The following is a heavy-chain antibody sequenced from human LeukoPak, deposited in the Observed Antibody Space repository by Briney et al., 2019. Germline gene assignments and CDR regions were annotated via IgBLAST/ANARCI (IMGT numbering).Heavy chain of an antibody. V-gene: IGHV4-39*01. D-gene: IGHD3-22*01. CDR2: IYYSGST. J-gene: IGHJ5*02. CDR1: GGSISSSSYY. Sequence: SETLSLTCTVSGGSISSSSYYWGWIRQPPGKGLEWIGSIYYSGSTYYNPSLKSRVTISVDTSKNQFSLKLSSVTAADTAVYYCARHLTYYDSSGRFEPWGQGTLVTVSS. CDR3: ARHLTYYDSSGRFEP.